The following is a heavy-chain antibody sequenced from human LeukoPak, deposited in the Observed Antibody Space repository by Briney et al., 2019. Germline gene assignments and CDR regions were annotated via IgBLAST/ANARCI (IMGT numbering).Heavy chain of an antibody. CDR1: GGSISSGGYS. CDR2: IYHSGST. D-gene: IGHD2-21*02. Sequence: SKTLSLTCAVSGGSISSGGYSWSWIRQPPGKGLEWIGYIYHSGSTYYNPSLKSRVTISVDRSKNQFSLKLSSVTAADTAVYYCARAYCGGDCYSPPDYWGQGTLVTVSS. CDR3: ARAYCGGDCYSPPDY. J-gene: IGHJ4*02. V-gene: IGHV4-30-2*01.